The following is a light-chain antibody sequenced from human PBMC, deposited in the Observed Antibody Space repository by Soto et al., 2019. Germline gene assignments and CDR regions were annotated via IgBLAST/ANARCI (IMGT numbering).Light chain of an antibody. Sequence: EIVLTQSPGTLSLPLGDRATLSCRASQSVYSSYLAWYQQKPGQPPRLLISGASSRAAGIPDRFSGSGSGTDFTLTISRLEPEDFALYYCQQYGNSPPLTFGGGTKVDIK. V-gene: IGKV3-20*01. CDR2: GAS. CDR3: QQYGNSPPLT. J-gene: IGKJ4*01. CDR1: QSVYSSY.